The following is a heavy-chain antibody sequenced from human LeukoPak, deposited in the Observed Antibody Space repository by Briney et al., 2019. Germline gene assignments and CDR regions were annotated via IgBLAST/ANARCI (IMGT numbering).Heavy chain of an antibody. D-gene: IGHD2-2*01. J-gene: IGHJ5*02. V-gene: IGHV3-23*01. Sequence: GGSLRLSCAASGFTFSSYVMNWVRQAAGKGLEWVSVISGGGGSTYYADSVKGRFTISRDNSKNTLFLQMNSLRAEDTAVYYCAKGGYCSSTSCYVGWFDPWGQGTLVTVSS. CDR1: GFTFSSYV. CDR3: AKGGYCSSTSCYVGWFDP. CDR2: ISGGGGST.